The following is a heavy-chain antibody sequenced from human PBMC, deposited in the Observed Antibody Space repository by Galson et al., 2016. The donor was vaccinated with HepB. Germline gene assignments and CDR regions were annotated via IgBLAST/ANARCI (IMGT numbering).Heavy chain of an antibody. CDR2: VSYSRIT. V-gene: IGHV4-59*13. J-gene: IGHJ3*02. CDR3: ARGSGDAFDI. CDR1: SGSISTYY. Sequence: TLSLTCAVSSGSISTYYWTWIRQTPGKGLEWLGYVSYSRITHYNPSLTSRVTISVDMSKNQFSLRLKSVTAADTAFYYCARGSGDAFDIWGQGTMVTVSS.